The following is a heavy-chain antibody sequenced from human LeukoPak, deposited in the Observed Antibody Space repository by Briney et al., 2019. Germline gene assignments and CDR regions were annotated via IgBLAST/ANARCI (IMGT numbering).Heavy chain of an antibody. CDR3: ARVRGGYSSSPFDY. D-gene: IGHD6-6*01. Sequence: SETLSLTCTVSGGPISSSSYYWGWIRQPPRKGLEWIGSIYYSGSTYYNPSLKSRVTISVDTSKNQFSLKLSSVTAADTAVYYCARVRGGYSSSPFDYWGQGTLVTVSS. CDR1: GGPISSSSYY. V-gene: IGHV4-39*07. CDR2: IYYSGST. J-gene: IGHJ4*02.